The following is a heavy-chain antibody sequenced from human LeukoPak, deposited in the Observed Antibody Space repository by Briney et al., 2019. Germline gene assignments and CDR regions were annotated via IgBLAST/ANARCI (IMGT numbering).Heavy chain of an antibody. V-gene: IGHV3-33*08. CDR3: ARDISYGAPDF. J-gene: IGHJ4*02. CDR2: IWYDGSKK. Sequence: GGSLRLSCSASGFTFSSFWMGWVRQAPGKGLEWVALIWYDGSKKYHADSVKGRFTISRDDSRNTLYLQMDSLRAEDTAVYYCARDISYGAPDFWGQGTLVTVSS. D-gene: IGHD3-3*02. CDR1: GFTFSSFW.